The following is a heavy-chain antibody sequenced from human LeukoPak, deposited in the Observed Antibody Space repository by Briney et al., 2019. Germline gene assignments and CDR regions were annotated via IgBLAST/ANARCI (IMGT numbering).Heavy chain of an antibody. CDR2: IYTSGST. J-gene: IGHJ6*03. Sequence: SSETLSLTCTVSGGSISSGSYYWSWIRQPAGTGLEWIGRIYTSGSTNYNPSLKSRVTISVDTSKNQFSLKLSSVTAADTAVYYCARNTVTKNLYYYYYMDVWGKGTTVTVSS. CDR3: ARNTVTKNLYYYYYMDV. D-gene: IGHD4-17*01. V-gene: IGHV4-61*02. CDR1: GGSISSGSYY.